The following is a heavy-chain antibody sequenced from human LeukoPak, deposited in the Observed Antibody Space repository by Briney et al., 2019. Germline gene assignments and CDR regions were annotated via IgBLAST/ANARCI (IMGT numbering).Heavy chain of an antibody. Sequence: SETLSLTCTVSDDSFSSHSWIWIRQPPGKGLEWIGYISYIGSTNYNPSLKSRVTISVDTSKHQFSLKLSSVTAADTAVYYCARDPTTVTKGFDIWGQGTVITVSS. CDR1: DDSFSSHS. J-gene: IGHJ3*02. V-gene: IGHV4-59*11. CDR2: ISYIGST. D-gene: IGHD4-17*01. CDR3: ARDPTTVTKGFDI.